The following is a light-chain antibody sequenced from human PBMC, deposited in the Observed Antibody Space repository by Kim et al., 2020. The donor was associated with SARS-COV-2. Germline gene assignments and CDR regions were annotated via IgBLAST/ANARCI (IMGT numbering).Light chain of an antibody. CDR3: NSRDSNDNVV. CDR1: SLRSYY. J-gene: IGLJ2*01. V-gene: IGLV3-19*01. CDR2: GKN. Sequence: SLGQTVRITCQGDSLRSYYATWYQQKPGQAPIVVIYGKNNRPSGIPDRSSGSSSGNTASLTITGTQAGDEADYYCNSRDSNDNVVFGGGTQLTVL.